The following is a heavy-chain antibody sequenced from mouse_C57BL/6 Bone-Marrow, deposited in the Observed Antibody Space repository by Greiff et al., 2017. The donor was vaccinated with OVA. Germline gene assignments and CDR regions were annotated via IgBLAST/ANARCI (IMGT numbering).Heavy chain of an antibody. D-gene: IGHD4-1*01. CDR2: IHPNSGST. V-gene: IGHV1-64*01. Sequence: VQLQQPGAELVKPGASVKLSCKASGYTFTSYWMHWVKQRPGQGLEWIGMIHPNSGSTNYNEKFKSKATLTVDKSSSTAYIQLSSLTSEDSAVYYCARRLTGLYYYAMDYWGQGTSVTVSS. J-gene: IGHJ4*01. CDR1: GYTFTSYW. CDR3: ARRLTGLYYYAMDY.